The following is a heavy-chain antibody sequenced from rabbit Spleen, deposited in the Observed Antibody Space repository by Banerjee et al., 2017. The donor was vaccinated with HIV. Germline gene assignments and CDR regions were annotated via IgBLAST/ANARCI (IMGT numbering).Heavy chain of an antibody. D-gene: IGHD8-1*01. CDR2: IYTGNSKT. Sequence: QQQLEESGGGLVKPGGTLTLTCKASGIDFSSGYDMCWVRQAPGKGLEWIACIYTGNSKTYYTSWAKGRFTISKTSSTTVTLQMTSLTVADTATYFCARDAGRGPYIDGDFNLWGPGTMVT. CDR1: GIDFSSGYD. V-gene: IGHV1S45*01. J-gene: IGHJ4*01. CDR3: ARDAGRGPYIDGDFNL.